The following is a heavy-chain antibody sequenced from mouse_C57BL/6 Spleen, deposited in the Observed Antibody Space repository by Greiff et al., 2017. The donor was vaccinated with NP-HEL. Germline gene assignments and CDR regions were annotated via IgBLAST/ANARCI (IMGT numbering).Heavy chain of an antibody. Sequence: EVKLVESGGDLVKPGGSLKLSCAASGFTFSSYGMSWVRQTPDKRLEWVATISSGGSYTYYPDSVKGRFTISRDNAKNTLYLQMSSLKSEDTAMYYCARELLRDAMDYWGQGTSVTVSS. CDR3: ARELLRDAMDY. V-gene: IGHV5-6*02. J-gene: IGHJ4*01. CDR1: GFTFSSYG. CDR2: ISSGGSYT. D-gene: IGHD1-1*01.